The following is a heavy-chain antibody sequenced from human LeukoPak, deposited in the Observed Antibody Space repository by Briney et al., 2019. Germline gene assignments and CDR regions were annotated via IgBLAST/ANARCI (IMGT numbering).Heavy chain of an antibody. J-gene: IGHJ4*02. Sequence: GGSLRLSCAASGFTFSSYSMNWVRQAPGKGLEWVSYISSSSSTIYYADSVKGRFTISRDNAKNSLYLQMNSLRDEDTAVYYCARDAFDILTGYRDYWGQGTLVTVSS. CDR2: ISSSSSTI. V-gene: IGHV3-48*02. CDR1: GFTFSSYS. CDR3: ARDAFDILTGYRDY. D-gene: IGHD3-9*01.